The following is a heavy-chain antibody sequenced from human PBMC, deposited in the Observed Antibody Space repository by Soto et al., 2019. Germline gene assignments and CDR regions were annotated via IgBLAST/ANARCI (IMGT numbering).Heavy chain of an antibody. CDR2: ISGSGGST. Sequence: PGGSLRLSCEVSGFTFSSYAMSWVRQAPGRGLEWVSSISGSGGSTYHADSVNGQFTISRDNSKNTVFLQMNSLRAEDTAVYYCARDPFGYYVNYFDNWGQGTLVTVSS. CDR3: ARDPFGYYVNYFDN. V-gene: IGHV3-23*01. J-gene: IGHJ4*02. CDR1: GFTFSSYA. D-gene: IGHD1-26*01.